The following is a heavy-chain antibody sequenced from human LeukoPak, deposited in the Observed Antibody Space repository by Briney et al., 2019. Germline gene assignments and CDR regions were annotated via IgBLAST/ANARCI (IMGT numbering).Heavy chain of an antibody. J-gene: IGHJ4*02. V-gene: IGHV3-7*02. Sequence: GGSLRLSCAASGFTFSNAWMTWVRQAPGKGLEWGANIKQDGSEKHYVDSVKGRFTISRDNAKNSLYLQMNSLRAEDTAVYYCAGHGGTGYSSSWYFCWGQGTLVTVSS. CDR3: AGHGGTGYSSSWYFC. D-gene: IGHD6-13*01. CDR1: GFTFSNAW. CDR2: IKQDGSEK.